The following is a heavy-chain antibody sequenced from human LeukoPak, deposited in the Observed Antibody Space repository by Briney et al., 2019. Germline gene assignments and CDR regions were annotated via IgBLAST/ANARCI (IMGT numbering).Heavy chain of an antibody. CDR1: GGSISSSSYY. Sequence: SETLSLTCTVPGGSISSSSYYWGWIRQPPGKGLEWIGSIYYSGSTYYNPSLKSRVTISIDTSKNQFSLKLSSVTAADTAFYYCARYLDYGGNSRVFQHWGQGTLVTVSS. J-gene: IGHJ1*01. CDR3: ARYLDYGGNSRVFQH. V-gene: IGHV4-39*01. CDR2: IYYSGST. D-gene: IGHD4-23*01.